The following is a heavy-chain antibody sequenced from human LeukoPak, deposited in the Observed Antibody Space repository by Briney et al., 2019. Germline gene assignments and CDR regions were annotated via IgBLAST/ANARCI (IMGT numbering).Heavy chain of an antibody. Sequence: IPGGSLRLSCAASGFTHSNYWMTWVRQAPGKGLEWVSSISSSSSYIYYADSVKGRFTISRDNAKNSLYLQMNSLRAEDTAVYYCARESTAAAGSAGFYYYYYMDVWGKGTTVTVSS. J-gene: IGHJ6*03. CDR1: GFTHSNYW. V-gene: IGHV3-21*01. CDR2: ISSSSSYI. CDR3: ARESTAAAGSAGFYYYYYMDV. D-gene: IGHD6-13*01.